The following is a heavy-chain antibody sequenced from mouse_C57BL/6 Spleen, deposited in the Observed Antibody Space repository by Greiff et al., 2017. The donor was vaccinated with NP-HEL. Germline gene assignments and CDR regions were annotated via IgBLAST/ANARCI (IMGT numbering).Heavy chain of an antibody. D-gene: IGHD1-1*01. J-gene: IGHJ2*01. Sequence: EVQLQQSGPELVKPGASVKMSCKASGYTFTDYNMHWVKQSHGKSLEWIGYINPNNGGTSYNQKFKGKATLTVNKSSSTAYMELCSLTSEDSAVYYCAREISYGSSYGYWGQGTTLTVSS. V-gene: IGHV1-22*01. CDR1: GYTFTDYN. CDR2: INPNNGGT. CDR3: AREISYGSSYGY.